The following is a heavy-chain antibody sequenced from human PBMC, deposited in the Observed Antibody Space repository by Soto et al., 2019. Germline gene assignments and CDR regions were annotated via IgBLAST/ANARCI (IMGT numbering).Heavy chain of an antibody. CDR1: GGTFSSYA. CDR2: IIPIFGTA. D-gene: IGHD3-22*01. J-gene: IGHJ4*02. CDR3: ARVYYYDSSGYALRPYWFDY. Sequence: GASVKVSCKASGGTFSSYAISWVRQAPGQGLEWMGGIIPIFGTANYAQKFQGRVTITADESTSTAYMELSSLRSEDTAVYYCARVYYYDSSGYALRPYWFDYWGQGTLVTVSS. V-gene: IGHV1-69*13.